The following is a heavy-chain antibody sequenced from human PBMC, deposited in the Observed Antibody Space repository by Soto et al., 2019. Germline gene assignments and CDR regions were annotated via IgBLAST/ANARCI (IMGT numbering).Heavy chain of an antibody. V-gene: IGHV3-48*02. J-gene: IGHJ6*02. CDR1: GFTFDTYA. CDR3: ARNGRRGYDMDV. CDR2: INSGGTI. Sequence: EVQLVESGGGLVQPGGSLRLSCEGSGFTFDTYALDWDRQAPGKGLEWVSYINSGGTIYYADSVKGRFTISRDNAKNSLYLHMNSLRDEDTAVYYCARNGRRGYDMDVWGQGTTVTVSS. D-gene: IGHD2-8*01.